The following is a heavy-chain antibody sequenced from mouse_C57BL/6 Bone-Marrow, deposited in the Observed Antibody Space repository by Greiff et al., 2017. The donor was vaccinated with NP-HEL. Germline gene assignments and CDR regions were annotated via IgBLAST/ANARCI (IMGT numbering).Heavy chain of an antibody. Sequence: VQLQQPGAELVKPGASVKLSCKASGYTFTSYWMHWVKQRPGRGLEWIGRIDPTSGGTKYNEKFKSKATLTVDKPSSTAYMQLSSLSSEDSAVYYCARGIYYDYSWFAYWGQGTLVTVSA. CDR2: IDPTSGGT. CDR3: ARGIYYDYSWFAY. V-gene: IGHV1-72*01. CDR1: GYTFTSYW. D-gene: IGHD2-4*01. J-gene: IGHJ3*01.